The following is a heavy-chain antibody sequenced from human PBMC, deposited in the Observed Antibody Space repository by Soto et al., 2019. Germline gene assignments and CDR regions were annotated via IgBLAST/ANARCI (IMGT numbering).Heavy chain of an antibody. V-gene: IGHV4-34*01. CDR1: GGSFSGYY. CDR3: GREWERTIDY. J-gene: IGHJ4*01. D-gene: IGHD1-26*01. CDR2: INHRGRT. Sequence: SETLSLTCAVYGGSFSGYYWSWIRQPPGKGLEWIGEINHRGRTNYNPSLKSRVTMSVDTSKNQFSLELSSVTAADTALYYCGREWERTIDYWGHGTLVTVSS.